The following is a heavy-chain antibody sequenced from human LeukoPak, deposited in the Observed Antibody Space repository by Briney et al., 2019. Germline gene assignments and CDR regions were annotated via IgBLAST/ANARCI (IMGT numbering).Heavy chain of an antibody. CDR1: GYSSTNYA. J-gene: IGHJ4*02. V-gene: IGHV1-3*01. CDR2: INGANGNT. CDR3: VVSSALHVEPAAQ. Sequence: ASVKVSCKASGYSSTNYAIHWVRQDPGQRLEWMGWINGANGNTKYSRNFQGRVTITRDTSATTVYMELNNLRSEDTAVYYCVVSSALHVEPAAQWGQGTLVTVSS. D-gene: IGHD2-2*01.